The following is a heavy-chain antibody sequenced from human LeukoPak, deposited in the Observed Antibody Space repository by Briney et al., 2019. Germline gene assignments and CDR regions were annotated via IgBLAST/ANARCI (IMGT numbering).Heavy chain of an antibody. CDR1: GYTFTGYY. J-gene: IGHJ4*02. Sequence: ASVKVSCKASGYTFTGYYMHWVRQAPGQGLEWIGRINPNSGGTNYAQKFQGRVTMTRDTSISTAYMELSRLRSDDTAVYYCARTGYSSSWYIVNFDYWGQGTRVTVSS. D-gene: IGHD6-13*01. CDR2: INPNSGGT. CDR3: ARTGYSSSWYIVNFDY. V-gene: IGHV1-2*06.